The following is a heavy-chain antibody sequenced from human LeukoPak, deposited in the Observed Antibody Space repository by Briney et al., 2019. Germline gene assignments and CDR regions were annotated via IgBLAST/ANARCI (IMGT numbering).Heavy chain of an antibody. J-gene: IGHJ6*03. V-gene: IGHV4-4*07. CDR2: IYTSGST. D-gene: IGHD3-22*01. CDR1: GGSISSYY. CDR3: ARVSLSRYSDSSGKGGYSWHYYYMDV. Sequence: PSETLSLTCTVSGGSISSYYWSWIRQPAGKGLEWIGRIYTSGSTNYNPSLKSRVTMSVDTSKNQFSLKLSSVTAADTAVYYCARVSLSRYSDSSGKGGYSWHYYYMDVWGKGTTVTVYS.